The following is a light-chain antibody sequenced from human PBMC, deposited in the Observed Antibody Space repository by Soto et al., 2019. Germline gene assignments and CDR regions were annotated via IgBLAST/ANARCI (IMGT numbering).Light chain of an antibody. CDR3: QQYNTYLT. CDR2: DAS. J-gene: IGKJ1*01. CDR1: QSASTF. Sequence: DIQMTQSPSTLSASVGDRVTITCRASQSASTFLAWYQQKPGQAPKLLIYDASTLQSGVPSRFSGSGSGTEFTLTISSLQPDDFATYYCQQYNTYLTFGQGTKVDIK. V-gene: IGKV1-5*01.